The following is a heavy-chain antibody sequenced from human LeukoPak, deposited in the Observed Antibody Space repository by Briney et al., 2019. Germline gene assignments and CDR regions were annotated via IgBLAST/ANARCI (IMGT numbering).Heavy chain of an antibody. CDR2: ISSGSSAI. J-gene: IGHJ6*03. CDR3: ARVLRYFDWLNYYMDV. D-gene: IGHD3-9*01. CDR1: GFTFTTYS. Sequence: GGSLRLSCEASGFTFTTYSMTWVRQAPGKGLEWVSIISSGSSAIFSADALKGRFTISRDNAKNSLYLQMNSLRAEDTAVYYCARVLRYFDWLNYYMDVWGKGTTVTISS. V-gene: IGHV3-21*01.